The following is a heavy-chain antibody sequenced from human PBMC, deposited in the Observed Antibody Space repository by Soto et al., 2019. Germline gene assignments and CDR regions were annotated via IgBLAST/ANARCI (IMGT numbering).Heavy chain of an antibody. CDR1: GGSISSGGYY. J-gene: IGHJ4*02. D-gene: IGHD3-16*02. CDR3: ARGHLKYYIWGSYRYVGYFDY. CDR2: INHSGST. Sequence: SETLSLTCTVSGGSISSGGYYWSWIRQHPGKGLEWIGYINHSGSTNYNPSLKSRVTISVDTSKNQFSLKLSSVTAADTAVYYCARGHLKYYIWGSYRYVGYFDYWGQGTLVTVSS. V-gene: IGHV4-31*03.